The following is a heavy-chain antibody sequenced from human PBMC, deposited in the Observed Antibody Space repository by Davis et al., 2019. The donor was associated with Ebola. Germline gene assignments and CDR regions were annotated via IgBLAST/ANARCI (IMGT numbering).Heavy chain of an antibody. D-gene: IGHD6-13*01. J-gene: IGHJ6*04. Sequence: PSETLSLTCTVSGGSISSSSYYWGWIRQPPGKGLEWIGSIYYSGSTYYNPSLKSRVTISVDTSKNQFSLKLSSVTAADTAVYYCARQRIAAAALYGMDVWGKGTTVTVSS. V-gene: IGHV4-39*07. CDR2: IYYSGST. CDR3: ARQRIAAAALYGMDV. CDR1: GGSISSSSYY.